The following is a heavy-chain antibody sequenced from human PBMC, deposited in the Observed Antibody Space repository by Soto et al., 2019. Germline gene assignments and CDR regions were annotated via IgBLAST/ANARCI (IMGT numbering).Heavy chain of an antibody. CDR3: ARGFFLATFDP. CDR2: IYHSGST. J-gene: IGHJ5*02. Sequence: PSETLSLTCAVSGGAISSGGYSWSWIRQPPGKGLEWIGYIYHSGSTYYNPSLKSRVTISVDRSKNQFSLKLSSVTAADTAVYSCARGFFLATFDPCGQGTLVTVSS. V-gene: IGHV4-30-2*01. D-gene: IGHD3-3*01. CDR1: GGAISSGGYS.